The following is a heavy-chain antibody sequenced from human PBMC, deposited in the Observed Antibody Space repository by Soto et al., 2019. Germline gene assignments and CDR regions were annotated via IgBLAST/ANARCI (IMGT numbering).Heavy chain of an antibody. Sequence: PGGSLRLSCAASGFTFSDYYMSWIRQAPGKGLEWVSYISSSSSYTNYADSVKGRFTISRDNAKNSLYLQMNSLRAEDTAVYYCARSAYDDILTGPLDYWGQGTLGTVSS. CDR3: ARSAYDDILTGPLDY. V-gene: IGHV3-11*06. J-gene: IGHJ4*02. CDR2: ISSSSSYT. D-gene: IGHD3-9*01. CDR1: GFTFSDYY.